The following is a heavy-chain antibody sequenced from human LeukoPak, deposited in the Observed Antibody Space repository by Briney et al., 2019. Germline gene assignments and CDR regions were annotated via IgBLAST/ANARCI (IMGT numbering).Heavy chain of an antibody. CDR3: ARVVAASLNWYFDL. V-gene: IGHV4-59*01. D-gene: IGHD6-13*01. J-gene: IGHJ2*01. CDR2: IYYSGTT. Sequence: PSETLSLTCTVSGDSISNYYWSWIRQPPGKGLEWIGYIYYSGTTNYNPSLKSRVTISVDTSKNQFSLKLSSVTAADTAVYYCARVVAASLNWYFDLWGRGTLVTVSS. CDR1: GDSISNYY.